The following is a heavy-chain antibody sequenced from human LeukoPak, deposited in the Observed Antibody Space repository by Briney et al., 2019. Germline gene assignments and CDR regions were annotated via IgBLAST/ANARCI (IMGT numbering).Heavy chain of an antibody. CDR1: GGSISSYY. V-gene: IGHV4-59*01. CDR3: ARSYYDSSGYLDY. Sequence: PSETQSLTCTVSGGSISSYYWSWIRQPPGKGLEWIGYIYYSGSTNYNPSLKSRVTVSVDTSKNQFSLKLSSVTAADTAVYYCARSYYDSSGYLDYWGQGTLVTVSS. J-gene: IGHJ4*02. D-gene: IGHD3-22*01. CDR2: IYYSGST.